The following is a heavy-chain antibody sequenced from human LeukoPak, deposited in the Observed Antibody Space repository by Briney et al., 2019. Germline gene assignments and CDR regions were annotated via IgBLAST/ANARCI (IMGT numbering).Heavy chain of an antibody. CDR1: GYTLTELS. V-gene: IGHV1-24*01. CDR3: ATAPIVAATSPWFDP. D-gene: IGHD2-15*01. Sequence: ASVKVSCKVSGYTLTELSMHWVRQAPGKGLEWMGGFDPEDGETIYAQKFQGRITMTEDTSTDTACMELSSLRSEDTAVYYCATAPIVAATSPWFDPWGQGTLVTVSS. CDR2: FDPEDGET. J-gene: IGHJ5*02.